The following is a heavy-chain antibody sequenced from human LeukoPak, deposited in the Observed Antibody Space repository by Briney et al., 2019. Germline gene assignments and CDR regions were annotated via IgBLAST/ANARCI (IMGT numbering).Heavy chain of an antibody. V-gene: IGHV3-23*01. D-gene: IGHD3-16*01. CDR1: GFTFSKYA. CDR3: ARDPLTARGYFDY. J-gene: IGHJ4*02. CDR2: ISPSDGNT. Sequence: GGSLRLSCAASGFTFSKYAMSWVRQAPGKGLEWVSAISPSDGNTFYADSVKGRFTISRDNSKNTLYLQMNSLRAEDTAAYYCARDPLTARGYFDYWGQGTLVTVSS.